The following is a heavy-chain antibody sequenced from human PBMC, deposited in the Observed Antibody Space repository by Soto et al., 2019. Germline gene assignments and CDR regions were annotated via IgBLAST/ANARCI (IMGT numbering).Heavy chain of an antibody. V-gene: IGHV4-39*01. CDR1: GGSVTNINYF. Sequence: PSETLSLTCSVSGGSVTNINYFWAWIRQSPGKGLEWIANIYYTGTTFYNPSLMSRFSMTIDASKNRFSLNLSSVTASDTALYYCARHEYVSSSYDLLDVWGRGTMVTVSS. CDR3: ARHEYVSSSYDLLDV. J-gene: IGHJ3*01. D-gene: IGHD3-22*01. CDR2: IYYTGTT.